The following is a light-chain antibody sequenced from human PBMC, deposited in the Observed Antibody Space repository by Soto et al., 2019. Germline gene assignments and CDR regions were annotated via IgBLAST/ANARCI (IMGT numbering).Light chain of an antibody. CDR2: AAS. J-gene: IGKJ1*01. V-gene: IGKV1-39*01. CDR3: PQSYSTPT. Sequence: DIQMTQSPSSLSASVGDRVTITCRASQSISSYLNWYQQKPGKAPKLLIYAASSLQSGVPSRFSGSGSGTDFTLTISSLKPEDFATYYCPQSYSTPTFGQGTNVDI. CDR1: QSISSY.